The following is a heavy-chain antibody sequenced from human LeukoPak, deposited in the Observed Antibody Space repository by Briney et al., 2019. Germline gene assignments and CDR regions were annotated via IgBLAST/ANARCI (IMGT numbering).Heavy chain of an antibody. CDR1: GGSFSGYY. J-gene: IGHJ4*02. CDR3: ARVLSSNGYSSSWYLDY. V-gene: IGHV4-59*10. D-gene: IGHD6-13*01. Sequence: SETLSLTCAVYGGSFSGYYWSWIRQPAGKGLEWIGRIYTSGSTNYNPSLKSRVTMSVDTSKNQFSLKLSSVTAADTAVYYCARVLSSNGYSSSWYLDYWGQGTLVTVSS. CDR2: IYTSGST.